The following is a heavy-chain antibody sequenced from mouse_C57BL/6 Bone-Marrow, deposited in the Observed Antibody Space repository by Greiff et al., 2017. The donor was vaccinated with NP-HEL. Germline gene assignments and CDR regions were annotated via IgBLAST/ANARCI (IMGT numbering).Heavy chain of an antibody. D-gene: IGHD3-2*02. CDR3: ASTPGEAKDY. CDR1: GFNFNDYY. CDR2: IDPDDGET. Sequence: VHLQQSGAELVKPGASVKLSCTASGFNFNDYYMHWVKQRTEQGLEWIGWIDPDDGETNYAPKFQGKATITADTSTNTAYLQLSSLTSEDTAVYYWASTPGEAKDYWGRGTALTVSS. J-gene: IGHJ2*01. V-gene: IGHV14-2*01.